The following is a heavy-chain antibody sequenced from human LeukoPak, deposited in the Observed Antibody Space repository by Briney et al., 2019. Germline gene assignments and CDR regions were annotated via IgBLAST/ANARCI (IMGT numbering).Heavy chain of an antibody. CDR2: IYHSGST. CDR3: ARAHGSGWYSGLGWFDP. V-gene: IGHV4-4*02. D-gene: IGHD6-19*01. Sequence: PSETLSLTCAVSGGSISTNNWWSWVRQPPGQGLEWIGEIYHSGSTNYNPSLKSRVTISVDKSKNQFSLKLSSVTAADTAVYYCARAHGSGWYSGLGWFDPWGQGTLVTVSS. J-gene: IGHJ5*02. CDR1: GGSISTNNW.